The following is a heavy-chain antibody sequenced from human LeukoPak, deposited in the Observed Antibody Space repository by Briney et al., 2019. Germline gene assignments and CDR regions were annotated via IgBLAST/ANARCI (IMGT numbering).Heavy chain of an antibody. V-gene: IGHV3-23*01. D-gene: IGHD6-13*01. Sequence: GGSLRLSCAASGFTFRSYAMSWVRQAPGKGLEWVSGISGSGGSTYFADSVKGRFTISRDNSKNTLYLQMNSLRAEDTAIFYCARSGQHLFDFWGQGTLVTVSS. CDR3: ARSGQHLFDF. CDR1: GFTFRSYA. J-gene: IGHJ4*02. CDR2: ISGSGGST.